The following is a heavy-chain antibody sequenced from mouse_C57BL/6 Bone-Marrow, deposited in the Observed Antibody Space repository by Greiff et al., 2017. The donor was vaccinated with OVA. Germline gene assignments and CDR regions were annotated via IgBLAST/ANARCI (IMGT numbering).Heavy chain of an antibody. Sequence: VMLVESGPGLVQPSQSLSITCTVSGFSLTSYGVHWVRQSPGKGLEWLGVIWSGGSTDYNAAFISRLSISKDNSKSQVFFKMNSLQADDTAIYYCARSMIRDWYFDVWGTGTTVTVSS. CDR3: ARSMIRDWYFDV. V-gene: IGHV2-2*01. CDR1: GFSLTSYG. D-gene: IGHD2-3*01. CDR2: IWSGGST. J-gene: IGHJ1*03.